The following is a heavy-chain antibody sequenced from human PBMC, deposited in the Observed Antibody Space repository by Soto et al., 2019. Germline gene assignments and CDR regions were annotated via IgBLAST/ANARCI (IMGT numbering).Heavy chain of an antibody. J-gene: IGHJ4*02. V-gene: IGHV1-69*02. CDR2: VIPMVAMS. CDR3: ATNYGSGSTHFDN. D-gene: IGHD3-10*01. CDR1: GATLNFYT. Sequence: QVQLVQSGAEVKKPGSSVRVSCTASGATLNFYTISWVRQAPGQGLEWMGRVIPMVAMSSYAQKFQGRVTISADKSTSTVYMDLRSLRSEDTAVYYCATNYGSGSTHFDNWGQGTLVTVSS.